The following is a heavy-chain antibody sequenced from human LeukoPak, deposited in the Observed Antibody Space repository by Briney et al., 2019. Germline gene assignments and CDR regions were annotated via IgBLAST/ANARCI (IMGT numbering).Heavy chain of an antibody. D-gene: IGHD2-2*01. CDR2: ISAYNGNT. J-gene: IGHJ6*02. Sequence: ASVKVSCKASGYTFTSYGISWVRQAPGQGLEWMGWISAYNGNTNYAQKLQGRVTMTTDTSTSTAYMELRSLRSDDTAVYYCARDGYCSSTGCYFDYYYGMDVWGQGTTVTVSS. CDR3: ARDGYCSSTGCYFDYYYGMDV. V-gene: IGHV1-18*01. CDR1: GYTFTSYG.